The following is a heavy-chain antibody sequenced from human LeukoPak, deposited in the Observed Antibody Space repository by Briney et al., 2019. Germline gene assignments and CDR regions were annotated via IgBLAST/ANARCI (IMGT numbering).Heavy chain of an antibody. CDR1: GGSFSGYY. CDR2: INHSGST. D-gene: IGHD6-13*01. Sequence: PSETLSLTCAVYGGSFSGYYWSWIRQPPGKGLEWIGEINHSGSTNYNPSLKSRVTISVDMSKNQFSLKLSSVTAADTAVYYCAADSSSWPSGVWGQGTTVTVSS. CDR3: AADSSSWPSGV. V-gene: IGHV4-34*01. J-gene: IGHJ6*02.